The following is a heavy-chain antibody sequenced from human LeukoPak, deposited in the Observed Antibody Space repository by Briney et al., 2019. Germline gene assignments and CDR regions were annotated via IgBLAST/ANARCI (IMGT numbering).Heavy chain of an antibody. Sequence: GGSLRLSCAASGFTVSSSYMYWVRQAPGKGLEWVSFFYRGDSTYYAESVRGRFTISRDNSKNTLYLLMNSLIPEDTAVYYCAREVVSSPSYFDSWGQGTLVTVSS. D-gene: IGHD2-15*01. J-gene: IGHJ4*02. CDR3: AREVVSSPSYFDS. V-gene: IGHV3-53*01. CDR1: GFTVSSSY. CDR2: FYRGDST.